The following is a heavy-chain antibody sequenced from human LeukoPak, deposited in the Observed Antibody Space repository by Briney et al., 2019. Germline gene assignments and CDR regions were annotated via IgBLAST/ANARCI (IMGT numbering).Heavy chain of an antibody. CDR2: IWYDGSNK. J-gene: IGHJ6*02. CDR3: ARDRYSSDGMDV. V-gene: IGHV3-33*01. D-gene: IGHD6-19*01. CDR1: VFTFSSYC. Sequence: GGSLRLSCAASVFTFSSYCMHWVRQAPGKGLEWVAVIWYDGSNKYYADSVKGRFTISRDNSKNTLYLQMNSLRAEDTAVYYCARDRYSSDGMDVWGQGTTVTVSS.